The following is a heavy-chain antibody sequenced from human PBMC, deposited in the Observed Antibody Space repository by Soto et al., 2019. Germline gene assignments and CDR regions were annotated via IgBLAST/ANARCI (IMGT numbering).Heavy chain of an antibody. J-gene: IGHJ4*02. CDR3: ARDRTARPAWCDY. CDR2: ISYDGSNK. CDR1: GFTFSSYA. D-gene: IGHD2-8*02. Sequence: QVQLVESGGGVVQPGRSLRLSCAASGFTFSSYAMHWVRQAPGKGLEWVAVISYDGSNKYYADSVKGRFTISRDNSKNTMYLQMNSLRAEDTAVYYCARDRTARPAWCDYWGQGTLVTVSS. V-gene: IGHV3-30-3*01.